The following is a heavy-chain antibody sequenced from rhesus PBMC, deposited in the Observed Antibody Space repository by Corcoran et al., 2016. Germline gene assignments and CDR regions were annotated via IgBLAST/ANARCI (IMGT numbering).Heavy chain of an antibody. Sequence: QAQLQESGPGLVKLSETLSLTCTVSGGSTRGHHWNWTRQPPGKGLEWVGNVYGECNSSTYNPSLKGRVTLSIDTSKNQVSLKLKSVAAADTAVYFCARRRGGGDFFGLDSWGQGIVVTVSS. J-gene: IGHJ6*01. CDR3: ARRRGGGDFFGLDS. CDR2: VYGECNSS. V-gene: IGHV4S11*01. CDR1: GGSTRGHH. D-gene: IGHD2-39*02.